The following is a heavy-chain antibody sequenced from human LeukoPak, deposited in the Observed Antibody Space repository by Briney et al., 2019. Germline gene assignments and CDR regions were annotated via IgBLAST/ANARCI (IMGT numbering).Heavy chain of an antibody. CDR2: IRVYDGNT. CDR1: GYSLTSYG. Sequence: ASVKVSCKASGYSLTSYGITWVRQAPGQGLEWMGWIRVYDGNTHYAQKLQGRVTMTTDTSTSTAYMELRSLRSDDTAVYYCARDASGRGYYFDYWGQGTLVTVSS. D-gene: IGHD3-10*01. V-gene: IGHV1-18*01. CDR3: ARDASGRGYYFDY. J-gene: IGHJ4*02.